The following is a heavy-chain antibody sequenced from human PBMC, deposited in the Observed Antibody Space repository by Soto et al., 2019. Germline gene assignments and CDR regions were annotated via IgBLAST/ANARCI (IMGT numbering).Heavy chain of an antibody. CDR2: INQDGSEK. V-gene: IGHV3-7*01. CDR3: ARASPGMDV. Sequence: GGSLRLSCAGSQFTFSNYWMNWVRQAPGKGLEWVANINQDGSEKYYVDSVKGRFTISRDIAKNSLFLQMNSLRADDTAVYYCARASPGMDVWGQGTTVTVS. CDR1: QFTFSNYW. J-gene: IGHJ6*02.